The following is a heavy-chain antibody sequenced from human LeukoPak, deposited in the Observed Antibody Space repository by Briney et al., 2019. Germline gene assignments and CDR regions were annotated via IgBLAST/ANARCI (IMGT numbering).Heavy chain of an antibody. CDR1: GGSISSSSYY. V-gene: IGHV4-39*01. CDR3: ARRRGYSGYDQYYFDY. CDR2: IYYSGST. D-gene: IGHD5-12*01. J-gene: IGHJ4*02. Sequence: SETLSLTCTVSGGSISSSSYYWGWIRQPPGKGLEWIGSIYYSGSTYYNPSLKSRVTISVDTSKNQFSLKLSSVTAADTVVYYCARRRGYSGYDQYYFDYWGQGTLVTVSS.